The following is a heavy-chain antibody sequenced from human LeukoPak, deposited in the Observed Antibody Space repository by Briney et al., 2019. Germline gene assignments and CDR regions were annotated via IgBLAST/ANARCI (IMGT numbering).Heavy chain of an antibody. Sequence: PGRSLRLSCAASGFTFSTYWMHWVRQAPGKGLVWVSRINSDGRSITYADSVKGRFTISRDNAKNTLYLQMNSLRAEDTAVYYCARGYSDSSGYSLHYWGQGTLVTVSS. CDR1: GFTFSTYW. V-gene: IGHV3-74*01. D-gene: IGHD3-22*01. CDR3: ARGYSDSSGYSLHY. CDR2: INSDGRSI. J-gene: IGHJ4*02.